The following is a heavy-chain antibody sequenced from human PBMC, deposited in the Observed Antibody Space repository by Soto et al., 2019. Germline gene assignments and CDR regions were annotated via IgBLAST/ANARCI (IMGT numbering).Heavy chain of an antibody. CDR2: ISNSGTT. J-gene: IGHJ6*02. CDR3: ARDLLGYCTSTSCFYGLDV. D-gene: IGHD2-2*01. CDR1: GGSISPYY. Sequence: SETLSLTCTVSGGSISPYYWSWIRQTPGKGLEYVGDISNSGTTNYNPSLKARVTISLDTSKHQFSLNLRSLTAADTAVYYCARDLLGYCTSTSCFYGLDVWGQGTTVT. V-gene: IGHV4-59*01.